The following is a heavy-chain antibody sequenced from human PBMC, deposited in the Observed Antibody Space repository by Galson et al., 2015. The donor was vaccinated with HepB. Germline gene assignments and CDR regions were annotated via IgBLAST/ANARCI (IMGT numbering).Heavy chain of an antibody. D-gene: IGHD3-3*01. CDR1: GYSFTSYW. CDR3: ARHAPLKYYDFWSGYSSVLFPYYMDV. V-gene: IGHV5-51*01. J-gene: IGHJ6*03. CDR2: IYPGDSDT. Sequence: QSGAEVKKPGESLKISCKGSGYSFTSYWIGWVRQMPGKGLEWMGIIYPGDSDTRYSPSFQGQVTISADKSISTAYLQWSSLKASDTAMYYCARHAPLKYYDFWSGYSSVLFPYYMDVWGKGTTVTVSS.